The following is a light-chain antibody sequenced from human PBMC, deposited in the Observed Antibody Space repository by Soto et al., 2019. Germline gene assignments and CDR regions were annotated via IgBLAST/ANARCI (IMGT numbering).Light chain of an antibody. Sequence: EVVLTQSPGTLSLSPGARATLSCRASQFVSSTYLAWYQQRPGQAPRLLIYGASSRATGIPDRFSGGGSETDFTLTFSRLESEDSAVYYCQQYGISPFTFGGGTKVEI. CDR3: QQYGISPFT. CDR1: QFVSSTY. J-gene: IGKJ4*01. CDR2: GAS. V-gene: IGKV3-20*01.